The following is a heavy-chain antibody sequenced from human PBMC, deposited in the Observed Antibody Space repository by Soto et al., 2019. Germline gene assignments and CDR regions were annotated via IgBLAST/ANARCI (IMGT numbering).Heavy chain of an antibody. J-gene: IGHJ4*02. CDR1: GASISSSSFY. CDR2: IYYDGST. CDR3: ARSHILPRLFMYPYDY. D-gene: IGHD2-21*01. Sequence: SETLSLTCTVSGASISSSSFYWGWIRQPPGKGLESIANIYYDGSTYYNPSLKSRVTISFDTSKNQFSLKLSSVTAADTAVYYCARSHILPRLFMYPYDYWGQGTPVTVSS. V-gene: IGHV4-39*01.